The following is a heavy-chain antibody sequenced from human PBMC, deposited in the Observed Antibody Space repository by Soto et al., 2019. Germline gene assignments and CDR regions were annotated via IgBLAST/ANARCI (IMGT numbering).Heavy chain of an antibody. CDR2: IYYSGST. D-gene: IGHD2-15*01. Sequence: SETLSLTCTVSGGSISSYYWSWIRQPPGKGLEWIGYIYYSGSTNYNPSLKSRVTISVDTSKNQFSLKLSSVTAADTAVYYCARVYCSGGGCYGIDYWGQGTLVTVSS. CDR3: ARVYCSGGGCYGIDY. CDR1: GGSISSYY. V-gene: IGHV4-59*08. J-gene: IGHJ4*02.